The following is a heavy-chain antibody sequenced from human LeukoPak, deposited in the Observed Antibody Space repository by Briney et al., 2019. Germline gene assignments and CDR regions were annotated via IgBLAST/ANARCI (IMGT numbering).Heavy chain of an antibody. CDR2: ISYDGSNK. V-gene: IGHV3-30-3*01. D-gene: IGHD2-15*01. J-gene: IGHJ6*02. CDR3: ARGFEAYCSGGSCYYYYGMDV. CDR1: GFTLGDYN. Sequence: GGSLRLSCVASGFTLGDYNMNWVRQAPGKGLEWVAVISYDGSNKYCADSVKGRFTISRDNSKNTLYLQMNSLRAEDTAVYYCARGFEAYCSGGSCYYYYGMDVWGQGTTVTVSS.